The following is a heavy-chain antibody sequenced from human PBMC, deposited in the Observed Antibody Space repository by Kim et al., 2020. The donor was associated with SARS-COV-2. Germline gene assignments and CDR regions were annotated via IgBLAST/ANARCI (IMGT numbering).Heavy chain of an antibody. J-gene: IGHJ6*02. V-gene: IGHV4-34*01. CDR3: ARANTSIQLWLCGYYYNYYSRDL. CDR1: GGSFSGYY. Sequence: SETLSLTCAVYGGSFSGYYWSWIRQPPGKGLEWIGEINHSGSTNYNPSLKSRVPILVDTSKNQFSLKLSPVTAADTAVYYCARANTSIQLWLCGYYYNYYSRDLWAQGPTVPVSS. CDR2: INHSGST. D-gene: IGHD5-18*01.